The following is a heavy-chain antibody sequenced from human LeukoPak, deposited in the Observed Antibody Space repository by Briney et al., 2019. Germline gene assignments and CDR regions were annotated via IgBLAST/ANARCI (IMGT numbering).Heavy chain of an antibody. Sequence: ASVKLSCKASGYTFTSYGISWVRQAPGQGLEWMGWISAYNGNTNYAQKLQGRVTMTTDTSTSTAYMEVRSLRSDNTAVYYCLYVVAGLIYYWGQGTLVTVSS. CDR3: LYVVAGLIYY. CDR1: GYTFTSYG. J-gene: IGHJ4*02. CDR2: ISAYNGNT. V-gene: IGHV1-18*01. D-gene: IGHD2-21*01.